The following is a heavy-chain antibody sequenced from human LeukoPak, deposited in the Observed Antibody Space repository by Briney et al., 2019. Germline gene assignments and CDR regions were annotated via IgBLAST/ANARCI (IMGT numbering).Heavy chain of an antibody. CDR3: ARAVYYDSSGYLY. V-gene: IGHV1-69*05. D-gene: IGHD3-22*01. Sequence: SVKVSCKASGGTFSSYAISWVRQAPGQGLEWMGRIIPIFGTANYAQKFQGGVTITTDESTSTAYMELSSLRSEDTAVYYCARAVYYDSSGYLYWGQGTLVTVSS. CDR1: GGTFSSYA. J-gene: IGHJ4*02. CDR2: IIPIFGTA.